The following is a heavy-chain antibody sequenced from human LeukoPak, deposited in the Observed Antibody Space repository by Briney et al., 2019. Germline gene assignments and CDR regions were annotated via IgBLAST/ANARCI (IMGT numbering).Heavy chain of an antibody. CDR1: GFNFILFS. CDR3: AKEGRSLQTY. Sequence: GGSLRLSCTASGFNFILFSMNWVRQAPGKGLEWVSYISSDSSTIYYADSVKGRFTISRDNAKNSLYLQMNSLRVEDTAVYYCAKEGRSLQTYWGQGTLVTVSS. D-gene: IGHD5-24*01. CDR2: ISSDSSTI. J-gene: IGHJ4*02. V-gene: IGHV3-48*04.